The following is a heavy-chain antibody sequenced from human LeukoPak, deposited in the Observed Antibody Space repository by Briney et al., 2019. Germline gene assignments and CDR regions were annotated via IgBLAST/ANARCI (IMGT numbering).Heavy chain of an antibody. Sequence: ASVKVSCKASGYTFTSYYMHWVRQASGQGLEWMGIINPSGGSTSYAQKFQGRVTMTRDTSTSTVYMELSSLRSEDTAVYYCARGGAGSYDSSGYYYYWGQGTLVTVSS. CDR3: ARGGAGSYDSSGYYYY. J-gene: IGHJ4*02. V-gene: IGHV1-46*01. CDR2: INPSGGST. CDR1: GYTFTSYY. D-gene: IGHD3-22*01.